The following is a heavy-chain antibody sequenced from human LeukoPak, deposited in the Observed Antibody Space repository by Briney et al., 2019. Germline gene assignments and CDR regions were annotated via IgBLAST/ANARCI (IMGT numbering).Heavy chain of an antibody. Sequence: PSETLSLTCAVYGGSFSGYYWGWIRQPPGKGLEWIGEINHSGSTNYNPSLKSRVTISVDTSKNQFSLKLSSVTAADTAVYYCARLRDDIVVVPAAMRRHWYFDLWGRGTLVTVSS. CDR2: INHSGST. D-gene: IGHD2-2*01. J-gene: IGHJ2*01. CDR3: ARLRDDIVVVPAAMRRHWYFDL. CDR1: GGSFSGYY. V-gene: IGHV4-34*01.